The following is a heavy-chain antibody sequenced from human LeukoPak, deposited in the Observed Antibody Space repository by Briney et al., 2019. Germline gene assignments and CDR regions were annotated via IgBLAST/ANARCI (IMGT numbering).Heavy chain of an antibody. CDR2: IIPIFGTS. J-gene: IGHJ4*02. CDR1: GGTFSSYA. Sequence: SVKVSCKASGGTFSSYAISWVRQAPGQGLEWMGGIIPIFGTSNYAQKFQGRVTITADESTSTAYMELSSLRSEDTAVYYCAVNDSPKYYFDYWGQGTLVTVSS. D-gene: IGHD3-22*01. V-gene: IGHV1-69*13. CDR3: AVNDSPKYYFDY.